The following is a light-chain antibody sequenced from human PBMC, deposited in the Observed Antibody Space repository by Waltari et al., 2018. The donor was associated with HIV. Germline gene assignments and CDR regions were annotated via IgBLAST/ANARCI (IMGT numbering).Light chain of an antibody. J-gene: IGLJ2*01. Sequence: QFVLTQPPSVSGAPGQRVTLSCPGTSSNIGAGFDVHSYQQLPGTATKLLVDGNNNRPSGVPDRFSGSKSGTSAALAITGLQPEDEADYYCQSYDTSRTGSGVIFGGGTKLTVL. CDR3: QSYDTSRTGSGVI. CDR2: GNN. CDR1: SSNIGAGFD. V-gene: IGLV1-40*01.